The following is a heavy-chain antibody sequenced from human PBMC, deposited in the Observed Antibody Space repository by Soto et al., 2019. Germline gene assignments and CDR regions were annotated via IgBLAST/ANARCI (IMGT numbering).Heavy chain of an antibody. CDR3: AREAPNNIGWSDP. V-gene: IGHV4-31*03. CDR2: IYYSGST. D-gene: IGHD3-16*02. J-gene: IGHJ5*02. CDR1: GGSISSGGYY. Sequence: SETLSLTCTVSGGSISSGGYYWSWIRQHPGKGLEWIGYIYYSGSTYYNPSLKSRVTISVDTSKNQFSLKLSSVTAADTAVYYCAREAPNNIGWSDPWGQGTLVTVSS.